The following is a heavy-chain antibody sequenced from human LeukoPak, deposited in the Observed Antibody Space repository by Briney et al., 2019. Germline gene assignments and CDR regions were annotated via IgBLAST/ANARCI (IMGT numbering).Heavy chain of an antibody. CDR2: IYHSGST. J-gene: IGHJ4*02. CDR1: GGSISSGGYS. CDR3: ARAKLAYCGGDCPNYFDY. V-gene: IGHV4-30-2*01. Sequence: SETLSLTCAVSGGSISSGGYSWSWLRQPPGKGLEWIGYIYHSGSTYYNPSLKSRVTISVDRSKNQFSLKLSSVTAADTAVYYCARAKLAYCGGDCPNYFDYWGQGTLVTVSS. D-gene: IGHD2-21*02.